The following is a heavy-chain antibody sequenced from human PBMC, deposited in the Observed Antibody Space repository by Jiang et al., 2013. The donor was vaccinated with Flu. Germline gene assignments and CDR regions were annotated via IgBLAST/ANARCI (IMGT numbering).Heavy chain of an antibody. J-gene: IGHJ5*02. V-gene: IGHV4-61*02. CDR2: IYTSGST. Sequence: GSGLVKPSQTLSLTCTVSGGSISSGSYYWSWIRQPAGKGLEWIGRIYTSGSTNYNPSLKSRVTISVDTSKNQFSLKLSSVTAADTAVYYCARVTPGIAADSPWGQGTLVTVSS. CDR1: GGSISSGSYY. CDR3: ARVTPGIAADSP. D-gene: IGHD6-13*01.